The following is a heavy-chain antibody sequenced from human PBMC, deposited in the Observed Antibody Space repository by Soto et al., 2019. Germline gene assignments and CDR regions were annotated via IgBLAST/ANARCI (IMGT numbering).Heavy chain of an antibody. Sequence: SETLSLTCTVSGGSISSYYWSWIRQPPGKGLDWIGYIYYSGSTNYNPSLKSRVTISLDTSKNQFSLKLSSVTAADTAMYYCARLGGYCSTTTCYGYYAMDVWGQGTTVTVSS. CDR2: IYYSGST. CDR3: ARLGGYCSTTTCYGYYAMDV. V-gene: IGHV4-59*08. J-gene: IGHJ6*02. D-gene: IGHD2-2*01. CDR1: GGSISSYY.